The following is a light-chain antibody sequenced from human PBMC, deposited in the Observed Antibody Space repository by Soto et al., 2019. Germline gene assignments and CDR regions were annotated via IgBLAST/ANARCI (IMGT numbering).Light chain of an antibody. CDR3: QSYDSSLSGSSVL. CDR1: SFNIGAGYD. J-gene: IGLJ2*01. CDR2: GNS. V-gene: IGLV1-40*01. Sequence: QSVLTQPPSVSGAPGQRVTISCTGSSFNIGAGYDVHWYQQLPGTAPKLLIFGNSNRPSGVPDRFSGSKSGTSASLAITGLQAEDEADYYCQSYDSSLSGSSVLFGGGTKLTVL.